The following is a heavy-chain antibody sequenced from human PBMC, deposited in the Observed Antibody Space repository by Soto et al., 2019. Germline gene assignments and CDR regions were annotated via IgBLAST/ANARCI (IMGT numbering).Heavy chain of an antibody. V-gene: IGHV3-23*01. CDR3: AKGGYDSSGFRYAY. D-gene: IGHD3-22*01. Sequence: MTWVRQAPGKGLEWVSAIRGSGDSTYYADSVKGRFTISRDNSKNTLYLQMNSLRAEDTAVYYCAKGGYDSSGFRYAYWVQGT. J-gene: IGHJ4*02. CDR2: IRGSGDST.